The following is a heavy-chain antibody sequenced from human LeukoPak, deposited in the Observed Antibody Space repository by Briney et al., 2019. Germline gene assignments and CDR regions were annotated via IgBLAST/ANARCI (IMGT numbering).Heavy chain of an antibody. CDR2: ISYDGSNK. Sequence: GGSLRLSCSASGFTFSSYGMDWVRQAPGKGLEWVAVISYDGSNKYYPDSVKGRFTISRDNSKNTLYLQMNSLRAEDTAVYYCARTNYYDSSGYPWEHAAVGYWGQGTLVTVSS. V-gene: IGHV3-30*03. CDR3: ARTNYYDSSGYPWEHAAVGY. D-gene: IGHD3-22*01. CDR1: GFTFSSYG. J-gene: IGHJ4*02.